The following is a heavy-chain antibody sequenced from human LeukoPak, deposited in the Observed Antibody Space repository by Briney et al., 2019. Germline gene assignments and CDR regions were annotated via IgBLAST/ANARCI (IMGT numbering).Heavy chain of an antibody. CDR2: IRSKANSYAT. V-gene: IGHV3-73*01. Sequence: GGSLRLSCAASGFTFSGSAMHWVRQASGKGLEWVGRIRSKANSYATAYAASVKGRFTISRDDSKNTAYLQMNSLKTEDTAVYYCTTTPRITMVRGVIITVDYWGQGTLVTVSS. D-gene: IGHD3-10*01. J-gene: IGHJ4*02. CDR3: TTTPRITMVRGVIITVDY. CDR1: GFTFSGSA.